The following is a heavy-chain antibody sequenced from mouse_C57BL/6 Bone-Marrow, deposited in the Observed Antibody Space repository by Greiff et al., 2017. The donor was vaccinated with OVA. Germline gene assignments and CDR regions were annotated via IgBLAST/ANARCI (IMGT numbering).Heavy chain of an antibody. CDR1: GYTFTTYP. CDR2: FHPYNDDT. J-gene: IGHJ2*01. CDR3: ARGRTYYYGFDY. V-gene: IGHV1-47*01. D-gene: IGHD1-1*01. Sequence: QVHVKQSGAELVKPGASVKMSCKASGYTFTTYPIEWMKQNHGKSLEWIGNFHPYNDDTKYNEKFKGKATLTVEKSSSTVYLELSRLTSDDSAVYYCARGRTYYYGFDYWGQGTTLTVSS.